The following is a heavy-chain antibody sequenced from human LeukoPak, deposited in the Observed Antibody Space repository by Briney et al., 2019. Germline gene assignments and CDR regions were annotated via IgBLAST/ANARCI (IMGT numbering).Heavy chain of an antibody. V-gene: IGHV4-59*08. CDR1: GGSISNYY. D-gene: IGHD6-13*01. Sequence: PSETLSLTCTVSGGSISNYYWTWIRQPPGKGLEWIGCIYFSGTTNYNPSLKSRVTISVDTSKNQFSLKLSSVTAADTAVYYCARLPRAAAGYWGQGTLVTVSS. CDR2: IYFSGTT. CDR3: ARLPRAAAGY. J-gene: IGHJ4*02.